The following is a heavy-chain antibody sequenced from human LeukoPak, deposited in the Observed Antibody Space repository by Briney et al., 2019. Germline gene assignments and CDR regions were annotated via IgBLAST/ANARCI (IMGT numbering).Heavy chain of an antibody. CDR3: ARGYYDMLTGYSADHAFDI. CDR2: IYTSGST. CDR1: GGSISSYY. Sequence: SETLSLTCTVSGGSISSYYWSWIRQPAGKGLEWIGRIYTSGSTNYNPSLKSRVTMSVDTSKNQFSLKLSSVTAADTAVYYCARGYYDMLTGYSADHAFDIWGQGTMVTVSS. J-gene: IGHJ3*02. V-gene: IGHV4-4*07. D-gene: IGHD3-9*01.